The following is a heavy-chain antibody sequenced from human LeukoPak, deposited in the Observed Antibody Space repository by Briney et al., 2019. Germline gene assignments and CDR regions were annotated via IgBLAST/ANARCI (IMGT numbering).Heavy chain of an antibody. J-gene: IGHJ3*02. Sequence: ASVKVSCKASGYTFTGYYMHWVRQAPGQGLEWMGWINPNSGGTNYAQKFQGRVTMTRDTSISTAYMELSRLRSDDTAVYYCARDPLGVENAFDIWGQGTMVIVSS. CDR3: ARDPLGVENAFDI. V-gene: IGHV1-2*02. D-gene: IGHD1-26*01. CDR2: INPNSGGT. CDR1: GYTFTGYY.